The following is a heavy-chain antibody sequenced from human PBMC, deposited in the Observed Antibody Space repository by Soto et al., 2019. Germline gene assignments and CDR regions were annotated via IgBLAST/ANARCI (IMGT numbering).Heavy chain of an antibody. CDR2: ISAYNGNT. CDR3: ASPESETTYYDILTGYYYYYGMDV. Sequence: GASVKVSCKASGYTFTSYGISWVRQAPGQGLEWMGWISAYNGNTNYAQKLQGRVTMTTDTSTSTAYMELRSLRSDDTAVYYCASPESETTYYDILTGYYYYYGMDVWGQGTTVTVSS. CDR1: GYTFTSYG. J-gene: IGHJ6*02. V-gene: IGHV1-18*01. D-gene: IGHD3-9*01.